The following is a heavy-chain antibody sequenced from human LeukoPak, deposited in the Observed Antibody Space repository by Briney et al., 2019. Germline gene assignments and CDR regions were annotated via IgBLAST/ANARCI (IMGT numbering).Heavy chain of an antibody. Sequence: GGSLRLSCGGAGFTFSRYALSWVRQVPGKGLEWVSTIYESGDRTSYADSVKGRFTISRDNSKSTLYLQMNSLRAEDTAVYYCAKAKQHITMVRGVINYFDYWGQGTLVTVSS. CDR3: AKAKQHITMVRGVINYFDY. D-gene: IGHD3-10*01. CDR2: IYESGDRT. J-gene: IGHJ4*02. V-gene: IGHV3-23*05. CDR1: GFTFSRYA.